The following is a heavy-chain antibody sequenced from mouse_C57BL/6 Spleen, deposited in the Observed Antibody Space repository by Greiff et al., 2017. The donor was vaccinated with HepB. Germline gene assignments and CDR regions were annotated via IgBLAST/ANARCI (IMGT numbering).Heavy chain of an antibody. D-gene: IGHD3-2*02. CDR3: ARDSSGLFAY. CDR1: GYAFSSSW. Sequence: VKLMESGPELVKPGASVKISCKASGYAFSSSWMNWVKQRPGKGLEWIGRIYPGDGDTNYNGKFKGKATLTADKSSSTAYMQLSSLTSEDSAVYFCARDSSGLFAYWGQGTLVTVSA. CDR2: IYPGDGDT. J-gene: IGHJ3*01. V-gene: IGHV1-82*01.